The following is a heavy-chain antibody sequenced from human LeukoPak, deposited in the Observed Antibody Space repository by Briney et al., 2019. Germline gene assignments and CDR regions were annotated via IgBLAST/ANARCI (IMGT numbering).Heavy chain of an antibody. D-gene: IGHD1-14*01. CDR3: TRYNNDHFDY. CDR1: GFTFGGYG. Sequence: GGSLRLSCAGSGFTFGGYGMHWFRQTPAKGLEWVAVIAYDGSRAFYADSVKGRFTISRDNSKNTMSVQMDDLRAEDTAVYYCTRYNNDHFDYWGQGTLVTVSS. CDR2: IAYDGSRA. J-gene: IGHJ4*02. V-gene: IGHV3-33*01.